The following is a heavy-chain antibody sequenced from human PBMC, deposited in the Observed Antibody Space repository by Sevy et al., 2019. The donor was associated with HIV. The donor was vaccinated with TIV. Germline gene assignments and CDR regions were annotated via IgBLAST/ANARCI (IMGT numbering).Heavy chain of an antibody. CDR3: ARYYVWGSNRIDY. CDR2: IKQDGSEK. J-gene: IGHJ4*02. D-gene: IGHD3-16*02. Sequence: GGSLRLSCAASGFTFSSYWMSWVRQAPGKGLEWVANIKQDGSEKYYVDSVKGRFTISRDNAKNKLYLQMNSLRAEDTAVYYCARYYVWGSNRIDYWGQGTLVTVSS. V-gene: IGHV3-7*03. CDR1: GFTFSSYW.